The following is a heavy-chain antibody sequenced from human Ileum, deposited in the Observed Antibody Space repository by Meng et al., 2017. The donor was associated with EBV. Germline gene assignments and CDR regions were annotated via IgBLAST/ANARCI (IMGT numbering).Heavy chain of an antibody. D-gene: IGHD3-16*02. CDR2: INQGGSL. V-gene: IGHV4-34*02. Sequence: QVYLQQWGAGPLKPSETLSRTCAVYGGSLSGYYWSWIRQSPGKGLEWIGEINQGGSLNYNPSLKRRVTISIDTSKSHLSLRLTSVTAADTALYYCARGRTDYDWGSYPFNNHFDPWGQGALVTVAS. CDR3: ARGRTDYDWGSYPFNNHFDP. J-gene: IGHJ5*02. CDR1: GGSLSGYY.